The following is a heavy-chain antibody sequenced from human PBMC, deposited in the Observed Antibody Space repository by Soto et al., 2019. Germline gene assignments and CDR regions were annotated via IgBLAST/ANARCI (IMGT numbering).Heavy chain of an antibody. Sequence: QLHLVQSGAVVKKPGASVTVSCSASGYPVTAYYMHWVRQAPGRGLEWMGGINPATGAAKYTQTFQGRVIRTRDTSTSTVFMERSGLTSDDTAVFSCARGGGVGVAGSAAFDMWGQGTLVTVSS. V-gene: IGHV1-2*02. J-gene: IGHJ3*02. CDR1: GYPVTAYY. D-gene: IGHD3-3*01. CDR2: INPATGAA. CDR3: ARGGGVGVAGSAAFDM.